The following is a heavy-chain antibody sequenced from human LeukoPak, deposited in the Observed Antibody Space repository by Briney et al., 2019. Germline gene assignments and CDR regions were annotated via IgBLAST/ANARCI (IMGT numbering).Heavy chain of an antibody. V-gene: IGHV3-23*01. CDR1: GFTFSSYA. CDR3: AKGSNDYGEAGV. J-gene: IGHJ4*02. D-gene: IGHD4-17*01. Sequence: PGGSLRLSYAASGFTFSSYAMSWVRQAPGKGLEWVSAISGSGGSTYYADSVKGRFTISRDNSKNTLYLQMNSLRAEDTAVYYCAKGSNDYGEAGVWGQGTLVTVSS. CDR2: ISGSGGST.